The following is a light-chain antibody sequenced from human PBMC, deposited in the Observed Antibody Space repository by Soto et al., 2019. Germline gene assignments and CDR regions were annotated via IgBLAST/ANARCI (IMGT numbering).Light chain of an antibody. CDR1: QSFTSRS. V-gene: IGKV3-20*01. CDR2: GAP. J-gene: IGKJ5*01. CDR3: QQYDVSPPIT. Sequence: EIVLTQSPGTLSLSPGEIATLFFSASQSFTSRSLAWYQQKPGLAPRLLISGAPNRAAGIPDRFSGSGSGTDFTLTISRLEPEDYAVYYCQQYDVSPPITFGQGTRLEIK.